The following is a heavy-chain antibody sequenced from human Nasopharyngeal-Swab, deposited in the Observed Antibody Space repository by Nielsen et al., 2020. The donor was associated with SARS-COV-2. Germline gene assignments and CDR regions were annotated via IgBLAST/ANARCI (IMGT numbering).Heavy chain of an antibody. CDR1: GFSFSTHA. Sequence: GESLKISCAASGFSFSTHAMTWIRQAPGKGLEWVSSLGVGGGPTYYADSAKGRFTISSDNSKNTLYLQMNSLRAEDTAIYYCVKDLAYDEVSWGQGTLVTVSS. CDR3: VKDLAYDEVS. V-gene: IGHV3-23*01. J-gene: IGHJ5*02. CDR2: LGVGGGPT. D-gene: IGHD5-12*01.